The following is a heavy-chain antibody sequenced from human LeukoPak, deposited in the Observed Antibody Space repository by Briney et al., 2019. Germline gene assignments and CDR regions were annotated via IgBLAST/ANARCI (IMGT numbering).Heavy chain of an antibody. D-gene: IGHD1-26*01. CDR1: GYTFTSYG. CDR2: ISAYNGNT. J-gene: IGHJ4*02. Sequence: ASVKVSCKASGYTFTSYGISWVRQAPGQGLEWMGWISAYNGNTNYAQKLQGRVTMTTDTSTSTAYMELRSLRSDDTAVYYCARVARRLTGATHFDYWGQGTLVTVSS. V-gene: IGHV1-18*01. CDR3: ARVARRLTGATHFDY.